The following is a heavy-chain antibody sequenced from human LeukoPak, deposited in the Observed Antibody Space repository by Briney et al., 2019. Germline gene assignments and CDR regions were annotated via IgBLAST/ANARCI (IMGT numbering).Heavy chain of an antibody. CDR2: MNPNSGNT. J-gene: IGHJ4*02. CDR3: ARGDTIFGVVSIGGY. CDR1: GYTFTSYD. V-gene: IGHV1-8*03. D-gene: IGHD3-3*01. Sequence: GASVKASXKASGYTFTSYDINWVRQATGQGREWMGWMNPNSGNTGYAQKFQGRVTITRNTAISTAYTELSSLRSEDTAVYYCARGDTIFGVVSIGGYWGQGTLVTVSS.